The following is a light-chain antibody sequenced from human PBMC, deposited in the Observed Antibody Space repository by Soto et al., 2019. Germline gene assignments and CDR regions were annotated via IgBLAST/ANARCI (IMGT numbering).Light chain of an antibody. Sequence: QSVLTQPPSVSGAPGQTVTISCTGSSSDIGAGYDVHWYQQRPGTAPKLLIFGNINRPSGVPDRFSGSKSGSSAYLGITGLQAEDEGDYYCQSYDSTLSARYVFGTGTKVTVL. CDR2: GNI. CDR3: QSYDSTLSARYV. CDR1: SSDIGAGYD. V-gene: IGLV1-40*01. J-gene: IGLJ1*01.